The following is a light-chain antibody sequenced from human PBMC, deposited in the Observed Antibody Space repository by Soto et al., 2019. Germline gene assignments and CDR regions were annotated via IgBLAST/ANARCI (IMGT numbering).Light chain of an antibody. CDR2: AAS. CDR1: QGIRND. Sequence: ASQGIRNDLGWYQQKPGKAPKLLIYAASSLPSGVPSRFSGNGSGTDFTLTVISPQPQDCATYFCLHDYNSPLTVGGGTKVDIK. CDR3: LHDYNSPLT. V-gene: IGKV1-6*01. J-gene: IGKJ4*01.